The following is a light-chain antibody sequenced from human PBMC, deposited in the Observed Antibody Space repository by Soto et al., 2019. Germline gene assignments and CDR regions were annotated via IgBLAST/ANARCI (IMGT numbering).Light chain of an antibody. CDR2: DTS. CDR1: TGSVTSGHF. J-gene: IGLJ7*01. CDR3: LLSYSGGAV. Sequence: QAVVTQEPSLTVSPGGTVTLTCGSSTGSVTSGHFPYWFQQKPGQAPRTLIYDTSNKHSWTPARFSGPLLGGKAALTLSGAQPEDEAEYYCLLSYSGGAVFGGGTQLTVL. V-gene: IGLV7-46*01.